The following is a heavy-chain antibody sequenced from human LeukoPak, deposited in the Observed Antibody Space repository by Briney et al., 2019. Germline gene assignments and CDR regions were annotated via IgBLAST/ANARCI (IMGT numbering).Heavy chain of an antibody. V-gene: IGHV3-21*01. CDR3: ARENVAAGAY. D-gene: IGHD6-13*01. Sequence: PSGSLTLSCAAYGFTFTSFIMDWIRQAPGNVLAWVSSIISSSSYISYAESVKGRFTISRDNAKNSLYLQMNGLRAEDTAVYYCARENVAAGAYWGRGTLVTVSS. CDR2: IISSSSYI. J-gene: IGHJ4*02. CDR1: GFTFTSFI.